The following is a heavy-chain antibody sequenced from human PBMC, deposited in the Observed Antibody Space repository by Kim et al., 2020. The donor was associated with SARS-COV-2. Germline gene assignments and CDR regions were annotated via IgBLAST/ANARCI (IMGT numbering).Heavy chain of an antibody. D-gene: IGHD2-2*01. V-gene: IGHV3-74*01. CDR1: GFTFSTYW. J-gene: IGHJ6*03. CDR2: INSDGSST. Sequence: GGSLRLSCAASGFTFSTYWMYWVRQAPRKGLVWVSRINSDGSSTNYADSVKGRLTISRDNAKNTLYLQMNSLRAEDTAVYYCARASSTSCPCYYMDVWGKGTTVTVSS. CDR3: ARASSTSCPCYYMDV.